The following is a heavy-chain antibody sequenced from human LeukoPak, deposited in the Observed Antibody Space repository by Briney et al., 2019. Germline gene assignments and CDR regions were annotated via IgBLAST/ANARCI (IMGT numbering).Heavy chain of an antibody. CDR3: GKTTTGYSSGRYPGWPVDY. V-gene: IGHV3-23*01. J-gene: IGHJ4*02. CDR2: ISGSGGST. D-gene: IGHD6-19*01. CDR1: GFTFSSYA. Sequence: PGGSLRLSCAASGFTFSSYAIYWVRQAPGKGLEWVSGISGSGGSTYFADSVKGRFTISRDNSKNTVYLQMNSLRAEDTAVYYCGKTTTGYSSGRYPGWPVDYWGQGTLVTVSS.